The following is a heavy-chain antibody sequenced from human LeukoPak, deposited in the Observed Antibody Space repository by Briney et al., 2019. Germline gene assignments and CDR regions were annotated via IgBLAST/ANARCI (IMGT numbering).Heavy chain of an antibody. V-gene: IGHV3-23*01. D-gene: IGHD6-19*01. Sequence: SGGSLRLSCAASGFTFSSYAMSWVRQAPGKGLEWVSAISGSGGSTYYADSVKGRFTISRDNSKNTLYLQMNSLRAEDTAVYYCAKKAPGAPYSSGWLLDYWGQGTLVTVSS. J-gene: IGHJ4*02. CDR1: GFTFSSYA. CDR2: ISGSGGST. CDR3: AKKAPGAPYSSGWLLDY.